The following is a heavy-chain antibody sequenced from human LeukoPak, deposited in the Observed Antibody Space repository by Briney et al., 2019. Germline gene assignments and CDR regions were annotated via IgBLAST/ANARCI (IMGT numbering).Heavy chain of an antibody. Sequence: SETLSLTCVVYGGSFSGYYWSWIRQPPGKGLEWIGEINHSGSTNYNPSLKSRVTISVDTSKNQFSLKLSSVTAADTAVYYCARSSWTLGYFDYWGQGTLVTVSS. CDR1: GGSFSGYY. J-gene: IGHJ4*02. CDR2: INHSGST. D-gene: IGHD6-13*01. V-gene: IGHV4-34*01. CDR3: ARSSWTLGYFDY.